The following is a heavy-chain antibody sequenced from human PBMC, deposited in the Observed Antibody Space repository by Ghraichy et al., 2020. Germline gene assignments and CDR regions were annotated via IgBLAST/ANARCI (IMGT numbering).Heavy chain of an antibody. V-gene: IGHV4-34*01. CDR1: GGSFSGYY. J-gene: IGHJ4*02. CDR2: INHSGST. Sequence: SETLSLTCAVYGGSFSGYYWSWIRQPPGKGLEWIGEINHSGSTNYNPSLKSRVTISVDTSKNQFSLKLSSVTAADTAVYYCARGARYFDGSRRVFDYWGQGTLVTVSS. D-gene: IGHD3-9*01. CDR3: ARGARYFDGSRRVFDY.